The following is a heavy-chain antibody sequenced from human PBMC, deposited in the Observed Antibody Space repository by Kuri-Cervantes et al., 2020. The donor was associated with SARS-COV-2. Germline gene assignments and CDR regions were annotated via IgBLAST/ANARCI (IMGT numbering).Heavy chain of an antibody. D-gene: IGHD5-18*01. CDR2: INPNIGGT. CDR1: GYTFTGYY. V-gene: IGHV1-2*02. J-gene: IGHJ6*03. Sequence: ASVKVSCKASGYTFTGYYMHWVGRDPGQGLEWMGWINPNIGGTNYEQKFQGRFTMTRYTSIRKAYMELSSLRSDDTAVYYWAREAAMTTGDYYYYMDVWGKGTTVTVSS. CDR3: AREAAMTTGDYYYYMDV.